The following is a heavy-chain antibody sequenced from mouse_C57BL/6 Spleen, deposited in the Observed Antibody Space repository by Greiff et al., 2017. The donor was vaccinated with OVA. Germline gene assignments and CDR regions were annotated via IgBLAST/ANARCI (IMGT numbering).Heavy chain of an antibody. CDR1: GYTFTDYY. CDR3: ASLYYSNYEGAMDY. V-gene: IGHV1-26*01. D-gene: IGHD2-5*01. CDR2: INPNNGGT. Sequence: VQLQQSGPELVKPGASVKISCKASGYTFTDYYMNWVKQSHGKSLEWIGDINPNNGGTSYNQKFKGKATLTVDKSSSTAYMELRSLTSEDSAVYYCASLYYSNYEGAMDYWGQGTSVTVSS. J-gene: IGHJ4*01.